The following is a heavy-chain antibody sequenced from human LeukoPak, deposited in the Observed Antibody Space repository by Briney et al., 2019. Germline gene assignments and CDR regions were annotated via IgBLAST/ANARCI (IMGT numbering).Heavy chain of an antibody. CDR3: ATVYGQWLPPGY. CDR2: FDPEDGET. J-gene: IGHJ4*02. Sequence: ASVKVSCKVSGYTLTELSMHWVRQAPGKGLEWMGGFDPEDGETIYAQKFQGRVTMTEDTSTDTAYVELSSLRSEDTAVYYCATVYGQWLPPGYWGQGTLVTVSS. D-gene: IGHD6-19*01. CDR1: GYTLTELS. V-gene: IGHV1-24*01.